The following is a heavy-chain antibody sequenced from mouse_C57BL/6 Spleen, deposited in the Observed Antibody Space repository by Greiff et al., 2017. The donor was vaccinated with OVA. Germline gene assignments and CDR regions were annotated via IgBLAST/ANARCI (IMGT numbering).Heavy chain of an antibody. Sequence: VQGVESGPGLVQPSQSLSITCTVSGFSLTSYGVHWVRQSPGKGLEWLGVIWSGGSTDYNAAFISRLSISKDNSKSQVFFKMNSLQADDTAIYYCARNWDGLRQDYYAMDYWGQGTSVTVSS. CDR1: GFSLTSYG. CDR3: ARNWDGLRQDYYAMDY. J-gene: IGHJ4*01. D-gene: IGHD2-4*01. CDR2: IWSGGST. V-gene: IGHV2-2*01.